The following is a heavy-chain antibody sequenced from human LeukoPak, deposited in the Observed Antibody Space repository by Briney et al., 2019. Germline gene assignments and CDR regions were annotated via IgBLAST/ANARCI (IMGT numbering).Heavy chain of an antibody. Sequence: SETLSLTCTVSGGSISSGDYYWSWIRQPPGKGLEWIGYIYYCGSIYYNPSLKNRVTISVDTYKNQFSLKLSSVTAADTAVYYCARDRCSGTICYTLDPWGQGTLVTVSS. V-gene: IGHV4-30-4*01. D-gene: IGHD2-2*02. CDR3: ARDRCSGTICYTLDP. CDR1: GGSISSGDYY. J-gene: IGHJ5*02. CDR2: IYYCGSI.